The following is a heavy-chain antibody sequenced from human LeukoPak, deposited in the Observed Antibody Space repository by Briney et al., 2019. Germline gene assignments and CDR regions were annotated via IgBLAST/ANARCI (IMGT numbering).Heavy chain of an antibody. CDR2: ISGSGGST. J-gene: IGHJ3*02. CDR1: GFTFSSYA. Sequence: GGSLRLSCAASGFTFSSYAMSWVRQAPGKGLEWVSAISGSGGSTYYADSVKGRFTISRDNSKNTLYLQMNSLRAEDTAVYYCAKGGAKSDILTGYYEGGAFDIWGQGTMVTVSS. D-gene: IGHD3-9*01. CDR3: AKGGAKSDILTGYYEGGAFDI. V-gene: IGHV3-23*01.